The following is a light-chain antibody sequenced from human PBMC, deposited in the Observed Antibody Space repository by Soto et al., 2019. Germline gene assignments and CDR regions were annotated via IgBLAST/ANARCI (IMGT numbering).Light chain of an antibody. CDR2: DNN. CDR3: SSYGGRYNYV. Sequence: QAVLTQPPSVSAAPGQKVTISCSGSSSNIGNNYVSWYQQLPGTAPKLLIYDNNKRPSGIPDRFSGSKSGTSATLTVSGLQAGDEADYYCSSYGGRYNYVFGTGTKVTVL. V-gene: IGLV1-51*01. CDR1: SSNIGNNY. J-gene: IGLJ1*01.